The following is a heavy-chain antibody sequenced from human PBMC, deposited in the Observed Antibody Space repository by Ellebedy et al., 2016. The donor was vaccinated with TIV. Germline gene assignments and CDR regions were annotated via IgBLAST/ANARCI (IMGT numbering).Heavy chain of an antibody. J-gene: IGHJ4*02. V-gene: IGHV4-4*02. D-gene: IGHD3-10*01. CDR1: GDSINSSDW. CDR2: IYYSGIA. Sequence: SETLSLXCAVSGDSINSSDWWSWVRQTPGKGLEWIGEIYYSGIANYNPSLKSRVRMSVDESKNHISLNVESLTAADTAVYYCARELRGNYFDSWGQGTLVTVSS. CDR3: ARELRGNYFDS.